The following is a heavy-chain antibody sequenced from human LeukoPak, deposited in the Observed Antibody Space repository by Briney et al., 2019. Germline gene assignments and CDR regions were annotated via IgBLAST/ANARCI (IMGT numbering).Heavy chain of an antibody. CDR3: ARQTPYNWNDIDAFDI. V-gene: IGHV3-74*01. CDR2: INSDGSST. CDR1: GFTFSSYE. Sequence: GGSLRLSCAASGFTFSSYEMNWVRQAPGKGLVWVSRINSDGSSTSYADSVKGRFTISRDNAKNTLYLQMNSLRAEDTAVYYCARQTPYNWNDIDAFDIWGQGTMVTVSS. D-gene: IGHD1-1*01. J-gene: IGHJ3*02.